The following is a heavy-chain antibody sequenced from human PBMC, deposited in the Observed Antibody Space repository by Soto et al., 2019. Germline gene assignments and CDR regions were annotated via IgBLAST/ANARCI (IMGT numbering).Heavy chain of an antibody. J-gene: IGHJ5*02. CDR3: ARLRIATNNYKWFDP. CDR2: IDVTGAV. CDR1: GADLNSGNYY. D-gene: IGHD2-21*01. Sequence: PSETLSLTCRVSGADLNSGNYYWSWIRQVPGKGLEWIGHIDVTGAVDYNPSLRDRITISQDTSERQFSLNLRLVTAADTAVYYCARLRIATNNYKWFDPWGQGTLVTVSS. V-gene: IGHV4-31*03.